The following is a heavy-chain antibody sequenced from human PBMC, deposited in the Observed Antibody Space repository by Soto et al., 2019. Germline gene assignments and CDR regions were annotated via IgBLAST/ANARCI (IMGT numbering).Heavy chain of an antibody. D-gene: IGHD1-20*01. CDR2: ISSSSSTI. V-gene: IGHV3-48*01. Sequence: EVQLVESGGGLVQPGGSLRLSCAASGFTFSSYSMNWVRQAPGKGLEWVSYISSSSSTIYYADSVKCRFTISRDNAKNTLYLQMNSLSAEDTAGYYCAGGSYNWNDFDDWGQGTLVTVSS. J-gene: IGHJ4*02. CDR1: GFTFSSYS. CDR3: AGGSYNWNDFDD.